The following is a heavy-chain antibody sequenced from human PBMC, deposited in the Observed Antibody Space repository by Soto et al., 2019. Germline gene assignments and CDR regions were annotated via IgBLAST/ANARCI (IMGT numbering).Heavy chain of an antibody. V-gene: IGHV4-30-2*01. CDR2: IYDSGAA. CDR3: AREMGGTYLDH. D-gene: IGHD1-26*01. J-gene: IGHJ4*02. CDR1: GGSISTDYYA. Sequence: PSETLSLTCTVSGGSISTDYYAWSWIRQPPGKALEWIGYIYDSGAAYFNPSLQSRVSMSVDISKNQFSLKLTSVTAADTAVYFCAREMGGTYLDHWRQGALVTVSS.